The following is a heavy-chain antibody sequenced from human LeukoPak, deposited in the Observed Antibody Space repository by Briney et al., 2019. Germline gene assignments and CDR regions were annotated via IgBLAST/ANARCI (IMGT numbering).Heavy chain of an antibody. J-gene: IGHJ6*03. V-gene: IGHV4-59*01. CDR2: FYNSGST. CDR1: GGSISSDY. CDR3: ARMMDGAYEIPYHYYIDV. Sequence: SETLSLTCTVTGGSISSDYWSWIRQPPGKGLEWTGYFYNSGSTSYNPSLKGRATISVDTSKKQFSLRVTSVAAADTAVYYCARMMDGAYEIPYHYYIDVWGKGTTVTVSS. D-gene: IGHD4-17*01.